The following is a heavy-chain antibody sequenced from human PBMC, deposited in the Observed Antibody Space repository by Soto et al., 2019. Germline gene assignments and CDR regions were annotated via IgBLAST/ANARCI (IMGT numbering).Heavy chain of an antibody. D-gene: IGHD3-10*01. CDR2: IWYDGSNK. V-gene: IGHV3-33*01. Sequence: QVQLVESGGGVVQPGRSLRLSCAASGFTFSSYGMHWVRQAPGKGLEWVAVIWYDGSNKYYADSVKGRFTISRDNSKNTLYLQMNSLRAEDTAVYYCARDQEVRGVIGQFDYWGQGTLVTVSS. CDR3: ARDQEVRGVIGQFDY. CDR1: GFTFSSYG. J-gene: IGHJ4*02.